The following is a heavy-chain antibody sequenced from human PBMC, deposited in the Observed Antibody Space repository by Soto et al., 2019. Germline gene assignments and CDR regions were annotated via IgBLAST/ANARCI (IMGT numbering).Heavy chain of an antibody. D-gene: IGHD4-4*01. Sequence: QVQLVESGGGVVQPGRSLRLSCVASGFTFSSFGMHWVRQAPGKGLEWVAVISYDGSNGFYAESVKGRFIISRDNSKNTLFLQINSLRSEDTAVYYCAKDSWGYSNHGGRDYYLGMDVWGQGTTVTVPS. CDR2: ISYDGSNG. CDR3: AKDSWGYSNHGGRDYYLGMDV. CDR1: GFTFSSFG. V-gene: IGHV3-30*18. J-gene: IGHJ6*02.